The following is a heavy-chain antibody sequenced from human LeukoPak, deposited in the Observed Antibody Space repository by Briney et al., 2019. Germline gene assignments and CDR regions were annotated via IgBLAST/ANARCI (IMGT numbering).Heavy chain of an antibody. J-gene: IGHJ6*03. CDR2: INHSGNT. Sequence: XGSXXGYYWNWLRQPPGKGLEWIGGINHSGNTNXNPSLKRRVTISVDTSKKQFSLKMSSGTAADTAVYYGXXXXXXXGXXXXDVWGKXTXVTVSS. CDR3: XXXXXXXGXXXXDV. CDR1: XGSXXGYY. V-gene: IGHV4-34*01.